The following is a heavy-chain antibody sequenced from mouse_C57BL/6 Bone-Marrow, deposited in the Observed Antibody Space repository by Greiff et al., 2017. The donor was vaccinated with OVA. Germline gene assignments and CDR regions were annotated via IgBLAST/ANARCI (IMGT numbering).Heavy chain of an antibody. CDR1: GYTFTDYY. V-gene: IGHV1-19*01. D-gene: IGHD1-1*01. CDR2: INPYNGGT. CDR3: ARGYYYGSSFYFDY. J-gene: IGHJ2*01. Sequence: EVKLQESGPVLVKPGASVKMSCKASGYTFTDYYMNWVKQSHGKSLEWIGVINPYNGGTSYNQKLKGKATLTVDKSSSTAYMELNSLTSEDSAVYYCARGYYYGSSFYFDYWGQGTTLTVSS.